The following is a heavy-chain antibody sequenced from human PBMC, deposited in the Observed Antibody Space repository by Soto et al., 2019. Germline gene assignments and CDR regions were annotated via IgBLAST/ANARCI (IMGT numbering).Heavy chain of an antibody. J-gene: IGHJ6*02. V-gene: IGHV3-30*18. D-gene: IGHD2-15*01. CDR2: ISYDGTNK. Sequence: QVQLVESGGGVVQPGRSLRLSCAASGFTFNGYGMHWVRQAPGKGLEWVAVISYDGTNKYYADSVKGRFTISRDNSKNTLYLQMYSLRGEDTAVYYCAKGRLLSSYYHYYGMDFWGQGTTVTVSS. CDR1: GFTFNGYG. CDR3: AKGRLLSSYYHYYGMDF.